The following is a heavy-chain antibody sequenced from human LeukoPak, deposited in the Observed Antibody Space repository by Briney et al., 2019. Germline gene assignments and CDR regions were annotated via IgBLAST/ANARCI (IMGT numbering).Heavy chain of an antibody. CDR2: INGDGRNI. CDR1: GFTFSSYW. D-gene: IGHD6-13*01. V-gene: IGHV3-74*01. J-gene: IGHJ4*02. CDR3: ARDGIRSAAGIPYYFDY. Sequence: GGSLRLSCVASGFTFSSYWMHWVRQDPRKGLVWVSRINGDGRNINYADSVRGRFTISRDNAKNTLYLQMNSLRAEDTAVYYCARDGIRSAAGIPYYFDYWGQGTLVTVSS.